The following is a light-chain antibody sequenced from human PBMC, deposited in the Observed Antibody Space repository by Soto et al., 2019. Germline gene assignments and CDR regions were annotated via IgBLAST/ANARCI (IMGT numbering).Light chain of an antibody. V-gene: IGKV1-12*01. Sequence: DIQLTQSPSSVSASIGDRVTISCRASQSIYKWLVWYQQKPGKAPKLLIYAASSLQSGVPSRFSGSGYGTEFTLTISSLQPEDSATYYCQQADSIPLTFGGGTEVAI. CDR1: QSIYKW. CDR2: AAS. CDR3: QQADSIPLT. J-gene: IGKJ4*01.